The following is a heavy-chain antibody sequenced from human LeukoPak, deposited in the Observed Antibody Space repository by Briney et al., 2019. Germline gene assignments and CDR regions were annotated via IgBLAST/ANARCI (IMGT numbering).Heavy chain of an antibody. CDR1: GFSFRHYG. J-gene: IGHJ5*02. CDR3: ATNWGGGCGS. V-gene: IGHV3-30*02. Sequence: GGSLRLSCVTSGFSFRHYGLHWVPRAPGKGREWVAFIENDGTKEYCDPVKGRFTISRDNSTNTVYLQMSSLRTEDTAVYYCATNWGGGCGSWGQGALVTVS. CDR2: IENDGTKE. D-gene: IGHD3-16*01.